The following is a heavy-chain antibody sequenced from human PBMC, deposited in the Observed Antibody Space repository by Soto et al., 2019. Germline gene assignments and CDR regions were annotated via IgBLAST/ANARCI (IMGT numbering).Heavy chain of an antibody. J-gene: IGHJ5*02. CDR1: RFTFSSYS. Sequence: EVQLVESGGGLVKPGGSLRLYSAASRFTFSSYSMNWVRQAPGKGLEWVSSISSSSSYIYYADSVKGRFTISRDNAKNSLYLQMNSLRAEDTAVYYCARDTYYYGSGSYSPWGQGTLVTVSS. CDR3: ARDTYYYGSGSYSP. CDR2: ISSSSSYI. D-gene: IGHD3-10*01. V-gene: IGHV3-21*01.